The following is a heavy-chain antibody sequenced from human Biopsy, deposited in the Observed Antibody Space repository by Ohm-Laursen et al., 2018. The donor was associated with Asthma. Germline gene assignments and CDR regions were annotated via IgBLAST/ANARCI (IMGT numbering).Heavy chain of an antibody. CDR1: GAYIGSRDHH. Sequence: SDTLSLTCTVSGAYIGSRDHHWSWLRQSPGTGLEWIGFVFWSGTTHYSLSPERRLSISIDTTRNEFSMRLRSVTAADTAVYFCARVASYGDLYFGIDVWGPGTTVSVS. CDR3: ARVASYGDLYFGIDV. V-gene: IGHV4-30-4*02. J-gene: IGHJ6*02. CDR2: VFWSGTT. D-gene: IGHD4-17*01.